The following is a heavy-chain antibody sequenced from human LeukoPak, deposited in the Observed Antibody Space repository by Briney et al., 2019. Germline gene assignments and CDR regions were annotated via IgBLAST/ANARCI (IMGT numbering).Heavy chain of an antibody. D-gene: IGHD2-8*01. CDR2: ISASGGST. J-gene: IGHJ4*02. CDR1: GFTFNNYA. CDR3: AKDLRAYCTIGICYERRSLFDY. Sequence: GSLRLSCAASGFTFNNYAMSWVRQAPGKGLEWVSSISASGGSTNYADSVKGRFTISRDNPKNTLFLLMHSLRAEDTAFYYCAKDLRAYCTIGICYERRSLFDYWGQGTLVTVSS. V-gene: IGHV3-23*01.